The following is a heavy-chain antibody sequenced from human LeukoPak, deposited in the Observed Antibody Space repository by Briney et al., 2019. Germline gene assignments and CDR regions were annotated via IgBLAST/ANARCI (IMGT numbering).Heavy chain of an antibody. Sequence: GGSLRLSCAASGFTFSSYWMSWVRQAPGKGLEWVANIKEDGSEKYYVDSVEGRFTISRDNAKNSLYLQMSSLRAEDTAVYYCARDAFDTRSLDYWGQGTLVTVSS. J-gene: IGHJ4*02. CDR1: GFTFSSYW. D-gene: IGHD3-22*01. V-gene: IGHV3-7*01. CDR3: ARDAFDTRSLDY. CDR2: IKEDGSEK.